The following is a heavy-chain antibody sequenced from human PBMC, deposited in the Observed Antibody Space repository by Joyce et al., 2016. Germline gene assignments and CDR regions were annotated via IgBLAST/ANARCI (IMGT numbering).Heavy chain of an antibody. Sequence: EVQLVQSGAEVKRPGESLRISCKGCGYSFTSYWSSWVRKMPGKGLEWLVVIDPSDSYTNDSPSFQGHVSISADNSISTAYLQWSSLKASDTAMYYCARREYNWNGYNWFDPWGQGTLVTVSS. CDR2: IDPSDSYT. D-gene: IGHD1-20*01. V-gene: IGHV5-10-1*01. CDR1: GYSFTSYW. J-gene: IGHJ5*02. CDR3: ARREYNWNGYNWFDP.